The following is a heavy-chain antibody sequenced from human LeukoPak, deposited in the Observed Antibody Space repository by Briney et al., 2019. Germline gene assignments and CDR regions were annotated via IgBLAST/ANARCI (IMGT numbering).Heavy chain of an antibody. CDR1: GFTFSSYA. D-gene: IGHD2-2*02. Sequence: GGSLRLSCAASGFTFSSYAMGWVRQAPGKGLEWVSAISGSGGSTYYADSVKGRFTISRDNSKNTLYLQMNSLRAEDTAVYYCAKDLVVPAAIRGYSGYDSDFDYWGQGTLVTVSS. CDR3: AKDLVVPAAIRGYSGYDSDFDY. CDR2: ISGSGGST. V-gene: IGHV3-23*01. J-gene: IGHJ4*02.